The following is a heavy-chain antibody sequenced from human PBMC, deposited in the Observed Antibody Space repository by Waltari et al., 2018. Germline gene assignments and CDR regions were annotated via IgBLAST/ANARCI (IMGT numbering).Heavy chain of an antibody. D-gene: IGHD6-13*01. Sequence: QLQLQESGPGLVKPSETLSLTCTVSGGSISSSSYYCGWIRQPPGKGLEWIGSIYYSGSRYYNPSLKTRVTIAVDTSKNQFSLKLSSVTAADTAVYYCARNVSSISSSRDAFDYWGQGTLVSVSS. CDR1: GGSISSSSYY. V-gene: IGHV4-39*07. CDR3: ARNVSSISSSRDAFDY. J-gene: IGHJ4*02. CDR2: IYYSGSR.